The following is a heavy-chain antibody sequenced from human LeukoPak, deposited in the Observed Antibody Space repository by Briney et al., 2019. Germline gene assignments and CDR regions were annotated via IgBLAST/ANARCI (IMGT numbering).Heavy chain of an antibody. D-gene: IGHD6-13*01. CDR2: ISSSSSYI. Sequence: GGSLRLSCAASGFTFSSYSMNWVRQAPGKGLEWVSSISSSSSYIYYADSVKGRFTISRDNAKNSLYLQMNSLRAEDTAVYYCARGGVEQQLGQYYYYYMDVWGKGTTVTVSS. V-gene: IGHV3-21*01. CDR3: ARGGVEQQLGQYYYYYMDV. CDR1: GFTFSSYS. J-gene: IGHJ6*03.